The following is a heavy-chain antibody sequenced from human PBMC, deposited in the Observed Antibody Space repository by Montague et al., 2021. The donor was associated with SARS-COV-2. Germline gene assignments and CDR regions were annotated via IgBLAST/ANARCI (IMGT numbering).Heavy chain of an antibody. Sequence: SLRLSCAASGFTFRDYYMGWIRQAPGKGLEWISYFSATAGYTHNADSXXGRFTISRDNAKNSLFLYMNSLRAEDTAVYYCARMDYGDPNSGYYFDNWGLGTLVTVSS. CDR3: ARMDYGDPNSGYYFDN. V-gene: IGHV3-11*03. CDR1: GFTFRDYY. J-gene: IGHJ4*02. D-gene: IGHD4-17*01. CDR2: FSATAGYT.